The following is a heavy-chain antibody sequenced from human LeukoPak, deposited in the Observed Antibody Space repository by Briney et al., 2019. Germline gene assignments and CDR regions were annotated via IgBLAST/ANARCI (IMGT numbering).Heavy chain of an antibody. CDR1: GYTFTSYG. D-gene: IGHD3-22*01. V-gene: IGHV1-18*01. CDR3: ARDGSYYYDRSGASDP. CDR2: ISVYNGNT. Sequence: ASVKVSCKASGYTFTSYGISWVRQAPGQGLEWMGWISVYNGNTNYTQHLPGRDSMTTVTSTSTAYMQLRSLRSDNTAVYYCARDGSYYYDRSGASDPWGQGTLVTVSS. J-gene: IGHJ5*02.